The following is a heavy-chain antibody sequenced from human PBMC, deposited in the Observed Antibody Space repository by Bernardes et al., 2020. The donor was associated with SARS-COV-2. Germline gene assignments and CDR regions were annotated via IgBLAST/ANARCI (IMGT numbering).Heavy chain of an antibody. CDR2: ISGSGGIT. V-gene: IGHV3-23*01. Sequence: GGSLRLSCAASGFTFSNYAMNWVRQAPGKGLEWVSVISGSGGITYYADSVKGRFTISRDNSKNTLYVQMNSLRAEDTAVYYCAKGGTRSYNSGSSPDNWGQGTLVTVSS. CDR1: GFTFSNYA. D-gene: IGHD3-10*01. CDR3: AKGGTRSYNSGSSPDN. J-gene: IGHJ4*02.